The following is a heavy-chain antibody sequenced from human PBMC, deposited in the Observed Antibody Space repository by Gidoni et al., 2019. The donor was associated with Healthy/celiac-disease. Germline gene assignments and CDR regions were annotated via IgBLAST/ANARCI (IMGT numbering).Heavy chain of an antibody. V-gene: IGHV3-23*01. CDR3: ALDYGDYVDY. CDR1: GFTFSSYA. D-gene: IGHD4-17*01. J-gene: IGHJ4*02. Sequence: EVQLLESGGGLVQPGGSLRLSCAASGFTFSSYAMSGVRQAPGNGLEWVSAISGSVGSTYSADSVKGRFTISRDNSKNTLYLQMNSLRAEDTAVYYCALDYGDYVDYWGQGTLVTVSS. CDR2: ISGSVGST.